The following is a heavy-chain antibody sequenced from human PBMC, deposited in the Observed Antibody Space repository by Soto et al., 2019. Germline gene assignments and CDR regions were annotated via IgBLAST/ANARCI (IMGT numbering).Heavy chain of an antibody. CDR1: GFTFDDYA. J-gene: IGHJ3*02. D-gene: IGHD6-19*01. V-gene: IGHV3-9*01. CDR3: AKDIGSGAPSTRGRLVRAFDI. CDR2: ISWNSGSI. Sequence: PGGSLRLSCAASGFTFDDYAMHWVRQAPGKGLEWVSGISWNSGSIGYADSAKGRFTISRDNAKNSLYLQMNSLRAEDTALYYCAKDIGSGAPSTRGRLVRAFDIWGQGTMVTVSS.